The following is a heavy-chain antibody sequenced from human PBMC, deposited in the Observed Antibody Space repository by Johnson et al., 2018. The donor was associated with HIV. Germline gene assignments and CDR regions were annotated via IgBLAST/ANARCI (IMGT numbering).Heavy chain of an antibody. CDR3: VRVGKQWLGVAAFDI. D-gene: IGHD6-19*01. Sequence: VQLVESGGGLVQPGGSLRLSCAASGFTFSSYAMSWVRQAPGQGLEWVSAISGSGGSTYYAASLEGRFTISRDNSKNTLFLQVNSLRAEDTAMYYCVRVGKQWLGVAAFDIWGQGTMVTVSS. V-gene: IGHV3-23*04. CDR1: GFTFSSYA. CDR2: ISGSGGST. J-gene: IGHJ3*02.